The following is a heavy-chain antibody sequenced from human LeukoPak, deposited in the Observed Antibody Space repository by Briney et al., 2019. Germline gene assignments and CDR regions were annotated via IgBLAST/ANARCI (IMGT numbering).Heavy chain of an antibody. J-gene: IGHJ4*02. Sequence: SETLSLTCTVSGASISSSGYYWGWIRQPPGKGLEWIASIYYSGSPYFNPSLMRRVTISIDTSKNQFSLKLSSVTAADTAVYFCATLGYCGGGNCYSTLNYWGQGTLVTVSS. CDR1: GASISSSGYY. CDR3: ATLGYCGGGNCYSTLNY. D-gene: IGHD2-15*01. CDR2: IYYSGSP. V-gene: IGHV4-39*01.